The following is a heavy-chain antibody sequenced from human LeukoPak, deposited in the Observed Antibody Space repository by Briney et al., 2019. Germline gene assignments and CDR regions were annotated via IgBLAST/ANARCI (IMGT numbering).Heavy chain of an antibody. CDR2: INPNSGGT. V-gene: IGHV1-2*02. CDR1: GYTFTGYY. CDR3: ARDLVMVRRVIAPYPDY. J-gene: IGHJ4*02. D-gene: IGHD3-10*01. Sequence: ASVKVSCKASGYTFTGYYMHWVRQAPGQGLEWMGWINPNSGGTNYAQKFRGGVTMTRDTSISTAYMELSRMRSDDTAVYYCARDLVMVRRVIAPYPDYWGQGTLVTVSS.